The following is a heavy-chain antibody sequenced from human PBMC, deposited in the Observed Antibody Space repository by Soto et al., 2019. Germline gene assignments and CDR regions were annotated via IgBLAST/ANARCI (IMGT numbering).Heavy chain of an antibody. J-gene: IGHJ6*02. V-gene: IGHV4-59*01. D-gene: IGHD2-15*01. Sequence: KTSETLSLTCTVSGDSIRSYYWSWIRQPPGKGLEWIGYISYTGSTHYNPSLKSRVTISADTSKNQFSLKLSSVTTADTALYYCAREGVAAPHYYYGMDVWGQGSTVTVS. CDR1: GDSIRSYY. CDR3: AREGVAAPHYYYGMDV. CDR2: ISYTGST.